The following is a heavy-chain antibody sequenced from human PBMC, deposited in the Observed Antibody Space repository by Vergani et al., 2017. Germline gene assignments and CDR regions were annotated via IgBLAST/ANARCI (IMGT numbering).Heavy chain of an antibody. V-gene: IGHV4-30-2*01. CDR3: ARASLRGVVGYYYYMDV. CDR2: IFPSGNS. Sequence: QLQLQESGSGLVKPSQTLSLTCAVSGDSITNGGFSWNWIRQPPGKGPEWIGYIFPSGNSDYNPSLKNRVTISLDKSKNQFSLCVNSVTAADTAVYFCARASLRGVVGYYYYMDVWGKGKTVVVSS. CDR1: GDSITNGGFS. J-gene: IGHJ6*03. D-gene: IGHD3-3*01.